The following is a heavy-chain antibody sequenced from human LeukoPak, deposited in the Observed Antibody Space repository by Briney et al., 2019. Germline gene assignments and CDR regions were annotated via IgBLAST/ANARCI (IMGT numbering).Heavy chain of an antibody. D-gene: IGHD1-26*01. CDR1: GGSISSGSYY. CDR2: IYYSGST. V-gene: IGHV4-61*01. Sequence: PSQTLSLTCTVSGGSISSGSYYWSWIRQPPGKGLEWIGYIYYSGSTNYNPSLKSRVTISVDTSKNQFSLKLSSVTAADTAVYYCARNGGSYSFDYWGQGTLVTVSS. J-gene: IGHJ4*02. CDR3: ARNGGSYSFDY.